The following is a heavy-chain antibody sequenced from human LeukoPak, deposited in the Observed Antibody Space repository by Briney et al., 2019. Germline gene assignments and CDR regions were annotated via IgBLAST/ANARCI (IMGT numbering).Heavy chain of an antibody. V-gene: IGHV3-30*18. CDR3: AKDKGNRYFDY. D-gene: IGHD3-16*02. CDR1: GITFTIAG. CDR2: ISSDGRKI. J-gene: IGHJ4*02. Sequence: GGSLRLSCAASGITFTIAGMHWVRQVPGKGLEWVAVISSDGRKIYYADSVKGRFIISRDTSRNILFLQMNGLRADDTAIYYCAKDKGNRYFDYWGQGTLVTTSS.